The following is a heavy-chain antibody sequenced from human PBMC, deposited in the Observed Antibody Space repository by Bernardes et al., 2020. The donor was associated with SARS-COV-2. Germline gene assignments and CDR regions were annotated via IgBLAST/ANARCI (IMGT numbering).Heavy chain of an antibody. V-gene: IGHV3-23*01. CDR1: GFNFGTCA. CDR3: SKNAKYSSSSMEV. CDR2: ISAIGGST. J-gene: IGHJ6*02. Sequence: GGSLRLSCVASGFNFGTCAMTWVRQAPGKGLEWVSAISAIGGSTYYAESVKGRFTISRDNSRNTLYLEMNSLRAEDTAVYYCSKNAKYSSSSMEVWGQGTTVTVS. D-gene: IGHD6-6*01.